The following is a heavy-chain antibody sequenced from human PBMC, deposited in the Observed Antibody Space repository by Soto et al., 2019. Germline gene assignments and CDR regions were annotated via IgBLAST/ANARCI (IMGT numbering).Heavy chain of an antibody. J-gene: IGHJ4*02. CDR1: GGSFTSNNW. D-gene: IGHD1-7*01. CDR2: IYRTGST. V-gene: IGHV4-4*02. CDR3: ASRDPGTSVDY. Sequence: QVQLQESGPGLVKPSGTLSLTCAVSGGSFTSNNWWTWVRQPPGQGLEWIGEIYRTGSTNYNPPLESRFTISLDKSQNLFSLKVTSLTAADTAVYYWASRDPGTSVDYWGQGTLVTVSS.